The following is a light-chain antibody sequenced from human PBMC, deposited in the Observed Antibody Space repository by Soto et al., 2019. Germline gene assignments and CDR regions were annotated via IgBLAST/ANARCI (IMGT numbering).Light chain of an antibody. J-gene: IGLJ1*01. CDR1: SSDVGGYNY. CDR2: YVS. CDR3: CSYAGSPRYV. V-gene: IGLV2-11*01. Sequence: QSVLTQPRSVSGSPGQSVTISCTGTSSDVGGYNYVSWYQQHPGKSPKVMIYYVSERPSGVPDRFSGSKSGNTASLTISGLQAEDEADYYCCSYAGSPRYVLGTGTKVTVL.